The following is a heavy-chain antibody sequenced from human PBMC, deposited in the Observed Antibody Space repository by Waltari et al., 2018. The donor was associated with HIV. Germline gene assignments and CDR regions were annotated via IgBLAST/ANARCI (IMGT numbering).Heavy chain of an antibody. CDR2: IHYTWSA. CDR1: GGSVTNSLYF. J-gene: IGHJ4*01. Sequence: QVHLQESGPGLVKPSETLSLTCSVSGGSVTNSLYFWGWIRQPPGKGLEWIAHIHYTWSAYYNPSLKNRLTISLDTSKSQFSLTLSSLTAADTAVYFCVRLPEYYFDSWGHGTLVTVSS. V-gene: IGHV4-39*01. CDR3: VRLPEYYFDS.